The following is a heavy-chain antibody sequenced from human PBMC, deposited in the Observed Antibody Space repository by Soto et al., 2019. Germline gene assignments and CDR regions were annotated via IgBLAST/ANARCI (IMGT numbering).Heavy chain of an antibody. V-gene: IGHV4-39*02. Sequence: PSETLSLTCTVSGDSIRSINNYWGWIRQPPGKGLEWIGNVYYDGSTFYNPSLKSRVAMSIDTSKNQFSLNLTSVTAADTAVYYCAGEYYDFWSGRETYYYGMDVWGQGTTVTVSS. CDR3: AGEYYDFWSGRETYYYGMDV. J-gene: IGHJ6*02. CDR1: GDSIRSINNY. CDR2: VYYDGST. D-gene: IGHD3-3*01.